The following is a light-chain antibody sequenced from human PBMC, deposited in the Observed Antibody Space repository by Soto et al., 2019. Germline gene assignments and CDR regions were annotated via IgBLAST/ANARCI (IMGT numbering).Light chain of an antibody. Sequence: DMQMTQSPSTLSASVGDRVTITCRASQNVSSWLAWYQQKPGKVPKLLIYKASTLESGVPSRFSGSGSGTEFTLTISGLQPDDFATYYCQQYHDFPLTFAGGTKVEIK. CDR3: QQYHDFPLT. CDR2: KAS. CDR1: QNVSSW. J-gene: IGKJ4*01. V-gene: IGKV1-5*03.